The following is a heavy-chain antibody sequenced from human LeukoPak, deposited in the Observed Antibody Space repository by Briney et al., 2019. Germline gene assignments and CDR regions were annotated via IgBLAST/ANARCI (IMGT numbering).Heavy chain of an antibody. J-gene: IGHJ6*04. D-gene: IGHD3-3*01. CDR3: ATDCITIFGVVMGHPSGTMDV. CDR2: IKQDGSEK. V-gene: IGHV3-7*04. Sequence: GGSLRLSCAASGFTFSSYWMSWVRQAPGKGLEWVANIKQDGSEKYYVDSVKGRFTISRDNAKNSLYLQMNSLRAEDTAVYYCATDCITIFGVVMGHPSGTMDVWGKGTTVTVSS. CDR1: GFTFSSYW.